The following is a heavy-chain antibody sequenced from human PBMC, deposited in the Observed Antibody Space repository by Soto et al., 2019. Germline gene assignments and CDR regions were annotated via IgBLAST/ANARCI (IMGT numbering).Heavy chain of an antibody. V-gene: IGHV3-15*01. CDR1: GFTVRNAG. Sequence: GGALRLSCAASGFTVRNAGMSWVRQALGKGLQWVGRIKSKTDGGTTDYAAPVKGRFTISRDDSKTTLYLQINSLKTEDTAVYYCTTVDTGMVPYWGQGTLVPVAS. CDR2: IKSKTDGGTT. CDR3: TTVDTGMVPY. J-gene: IGHJ4*02. D-gene: IGHD5-18*01.